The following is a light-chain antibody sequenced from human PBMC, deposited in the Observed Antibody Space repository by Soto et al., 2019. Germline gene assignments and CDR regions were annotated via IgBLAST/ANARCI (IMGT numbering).Light chain of an antibody. J-gene: IGKJ1*01. CDR3: QQYGSSRT. CDR1: QSVSSSY. CDR2: GAS. V-gene: IGKV3-20*01. Sequence: EIVLTQYPGTLFLSPGERATLSCSASQSVSSSYLAWYQQKPGQAPRHLIYGASSRATGIPDRYSGSGSGTDVTLTISRLEPEDFAVYYCQQYGSSRTFGQGTKVEIK.